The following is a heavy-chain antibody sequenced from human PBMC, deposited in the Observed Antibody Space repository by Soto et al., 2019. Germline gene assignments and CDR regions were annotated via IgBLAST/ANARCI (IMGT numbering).Heavy chain of an antibody. V-gene: IGHV1-69*13. J-gene: IGHJ6*02. CDR1: GGTFSSYA. D-gene: IGHD2-2*02. CDR3: ARGIPELPTLVPAAILGYYYYGMDV. Sequence: ASVKVSCKASGGTFSSYAISWVRQAPGQGLEWMGGIIPIFGTANYAQKFQGRVTITADESTSTAYMELSSLRSEDTAVYYCARGIPELPTLVPAAILGYYYYGMDVWGQGTTVTVSS. CDR2: IIPIFGTA.